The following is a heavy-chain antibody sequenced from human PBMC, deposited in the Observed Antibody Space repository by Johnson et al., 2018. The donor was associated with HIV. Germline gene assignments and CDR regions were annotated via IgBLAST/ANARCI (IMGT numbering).Heavy chain of an antibody. CDR1: GFSISNYA. V-gene: IGHV3-30-3*01. Sequence: QVQLVESGGGVVQPGRSLRLACVTSGFSISNYAMHWVRQAPGKGLEWVAVISNAGSFQYYTDSVKGRFTISRYNSKNTVLLQMNSLRSDDTAVYFCARLPSGYSRDDLDIWGQGTMVTVSS. CDR2: ISNAGSFQ. CDR3: ARLPSGYSRDDLDI. D-gene: IGHD5-18*01. J-gene: IGHJ3*02.